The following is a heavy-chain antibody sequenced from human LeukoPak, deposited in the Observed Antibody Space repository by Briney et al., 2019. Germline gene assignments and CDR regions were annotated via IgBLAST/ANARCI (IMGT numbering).Heavy chain of an antibody. CDR1: GGSISRYY. V-gene: IGHV4-59*01. J-gene: IGHJ3*02. D-gene: IGHD3-10*01. Sequence: SETLSLTCTVSGGSISRYYWSCIRQPPGKGLEWIGYIYYSGSTSYNPSLKSRATISVDTSKNQFSLKLSSVTSADTAVYYCAREGNYYGSGTYYGDAFDIWGQGSMVIVSS. CDR2: IYYSGST. CDR3: AREGNYYGSGTYYGDAFDI.